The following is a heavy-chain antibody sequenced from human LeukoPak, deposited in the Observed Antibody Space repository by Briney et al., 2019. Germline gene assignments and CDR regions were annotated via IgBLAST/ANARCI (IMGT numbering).Heavy chain of an antibody. Sequence: RPSETLSLTCTVSGGSISSYYWSWIRQPAGKGLEWIGRIYTSGSTNYNPSLKSRVTMSVDTSKNQFSLKLSSVTAADTAVYYCARSQFYGSGSYQGRWFDPWGQGTLVTVSS. CDR2: IYTSGST. CDR1: GGSISSYY. J-gene: IGHJ5*02. D-gene: IGHD3-10*01. CDR3: ARSQFYGSGSYQGRWFDP. V-gene: IGHV4-4*07.